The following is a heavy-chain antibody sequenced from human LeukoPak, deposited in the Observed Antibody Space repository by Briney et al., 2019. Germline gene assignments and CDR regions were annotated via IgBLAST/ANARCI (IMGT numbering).Heavy chain of an antibody. D-gene: IGHD1-26*01. CDR2: ITGDGGGT. CDR3: AKEASSGNFVTIDC. Sequence: GGSLRLSCAASGFTFRNYVMSWVRQTPGKGLEWVSAITGDGGGTNHADSVKGRFTISRDNSKNTLYLQMNSLRAGDTAVYYCAKEASSGNFVTIDCWGQGALVTVSS. CDR1: GFTFRNYV. V-gene: IGHV3-23*01. J-gene: IGHJ4*02.